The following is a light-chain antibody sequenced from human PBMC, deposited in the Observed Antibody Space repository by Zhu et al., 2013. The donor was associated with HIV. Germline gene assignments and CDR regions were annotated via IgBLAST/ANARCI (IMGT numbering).Light chain of an antibody. Sequence: DIQMTQTPPTLSASVGDRVTITCRASQSISSWLAWYQQKPGKAPKVLIYKASSLQSGVSSRFSGSGSGTEFTLAISSLHPDDFATHYCQQYDSYPYTFGQGTKLEIE. CDR1: QSISSW. V-gene: IGKV1-5*03. CDR3: QQYDSYPYT. J-gene: IGKJ2*01. CDR2: KAS.